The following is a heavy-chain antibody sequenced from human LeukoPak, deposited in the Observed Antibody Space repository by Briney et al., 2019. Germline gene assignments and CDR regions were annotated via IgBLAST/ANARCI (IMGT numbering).Heavy chain of an antibody. V-gene: IGHV3-64D*09. CDR3: VKDRGSGGWFDS. J-gene: IGHJ5*02. CDR1: GFTFSSYA. CDR2: ISSTGDST. Sequence: GGSLRLSCSASGFTFSSYAMHWVRQTPGKGLVHVSTISSTGDSTYYADSMKGRFTISRDNSKDTLFHKMSSLRAEVKAVYYCVKDRGSGGWFDSWGQGTLVTVSS. D-gene: IGHD2-15*01.